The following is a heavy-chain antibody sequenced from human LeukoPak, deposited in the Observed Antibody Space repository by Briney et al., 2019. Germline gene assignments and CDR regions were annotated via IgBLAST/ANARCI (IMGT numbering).Heavy chain of an antibody. D-gene: IGHD3-16*02. J-gene: IGHJ4*02. CDR1: GFTFSSYW. CDR2: ISGSGGST. CDR3: AKFGDYVWGSYRFRNGFFDY. Sequence: PGGSLRLSCAASGFTFSSYWMSWVRQAPGKGLEWVSAISGSGGSTYYADSVKGRFTISRDNSKNTLYMQMNSLRAEDTAVYYCAKFGDYVWGSYRFRNGFFDYWGQGTLVTVSS. V-gene: IGHV3-23*01.